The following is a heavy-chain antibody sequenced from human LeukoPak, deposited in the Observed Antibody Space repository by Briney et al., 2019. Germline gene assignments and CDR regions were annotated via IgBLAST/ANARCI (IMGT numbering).Heavy chain of an antibody. CDR2: ISGSGGST. J-gene: IGHJ4*02. CDR3: AKDRVIAVAGTLDY. V-gene: IGHV3-23*01. D-gene: IGHD6-19*01. Sequence: GGSLRLACAASGFTFSSYGMNWVRQAPGKGLEWVSAISGSGGSTYYADSVKGRFTISRDNSKNTLYLQMNSLRAEDTAVYYCAKDRVIAVAGTLDYWGQGTLVTVSS. CDR1: GFTFSSYG.